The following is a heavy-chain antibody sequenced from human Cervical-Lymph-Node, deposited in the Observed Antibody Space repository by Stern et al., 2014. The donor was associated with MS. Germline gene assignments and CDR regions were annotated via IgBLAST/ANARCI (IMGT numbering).Heavy chain of an antibody. CDR1: GFTFSSYS. CDR3: AREGGLELPPDY. Sequence: EVQLVESGGGLVKPGGSLRLSCAASGFTFSSYSMNWVRQAPGKGLEWVSSIGSKSDYIYYANAVKGRVTISRDNSKNSLYLQMNSLRAEDTAVYYCAREGGLELPPDYWGQGTLVTVSS. D-gene: IGHD1-7*01. J-gene: IGHJ4*02. V-gene: IGHV3-21*01. CDR2: IGSKSDYI.